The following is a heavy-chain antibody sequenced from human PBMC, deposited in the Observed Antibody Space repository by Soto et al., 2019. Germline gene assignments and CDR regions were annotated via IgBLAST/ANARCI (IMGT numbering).Heavy chain of an antibody. CDR2: ISYDGSNK. V-gene: IGHV3-30*18. J-gene: IGHJ6*02. D-gene: IGHD2-15*01. Sequence: QVPLVESGGGVVQPGRSLRLSCAASGFTFSSYGMHWVRQAPGKGLEWVAVISYDGSNKYYADSVKGRFTISRDNSKNTLYLQMNSLRAEDTAVYYCAKSGGGSYYYGMDVWGQGTTVTVSS. CDR1: GFTFSSYG. CDR3: AKSGGGSYYYGMDV.